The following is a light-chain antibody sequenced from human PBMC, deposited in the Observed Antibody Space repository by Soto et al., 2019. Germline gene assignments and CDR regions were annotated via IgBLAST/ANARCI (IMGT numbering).Light chain of an antibody. CDR3: SSYTSSSTYV. J-gene: IGLJ1*01. Sequence: QSVLTQRASVSGSPGQSITISCTGTSSDVGGYNYVSWYQQHPGKASKLMIYDVSNRPSGVSNRFSGSKSGNTASLTISGLQAEDEADYYCSSYTSSSTYVFGTGTKATIL. CDR1: SSDVGGYNY. CDR2: DVS. V-gene: IGLV2-14*01.